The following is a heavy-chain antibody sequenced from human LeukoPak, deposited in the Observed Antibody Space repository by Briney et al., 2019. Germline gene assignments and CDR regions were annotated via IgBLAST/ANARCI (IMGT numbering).Heavy chain of an antibody. V-gene: IGHV4-59*01. Sequence: SETLSLTYTVSGGSISSYYWSWIRQPPGKGLEWIGYIYYSGSTNYNPSLKSRVTISVDTSKNQFSLKLSSVTAADTAVYYCARWIQLWPKAYYFDYWGQGTLVTVSS. D-gene: IGHD5-18*01. CDR3: ARWIQLWPKAYYFDY. CDR2: IYYSGST. J-gene: IGHJ4*02. CDR1: GGSISSYY.